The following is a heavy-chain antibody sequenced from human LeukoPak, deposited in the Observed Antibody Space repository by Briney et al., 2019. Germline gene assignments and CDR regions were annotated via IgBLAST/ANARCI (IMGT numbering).Heavy chain of an antibody. CDR3: ARGREEGLWFGESYDY. V-gene: IGHV3-30*02. D-gene: IGHD3-10*01. Sequence: PGGSLRLSCAASGFTFSSYGMHWVRQAPGKGLEWVAFTRYDGSNKYYADSVKGRFTISRDNSKNTLYLQMNSLRAEDTAVYYCARGREEGLWFGESYDYWGQGTLVTVSS. J-gene: IGHJ4*02. CDR1: GFTFSSYG. CDR2: TRYDGSNK.